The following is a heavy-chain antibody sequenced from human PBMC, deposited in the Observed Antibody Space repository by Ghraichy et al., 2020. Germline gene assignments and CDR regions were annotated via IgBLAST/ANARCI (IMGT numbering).Heavy chain of an antibody. CDR1: GFTFSSYS. D-gene: IGHD2-21*02. CDR2: ISSSSSYI. Sequence: GGSLRLSCAASGFTFSSYSMNWVRQAPGKGLEWVSSISSSSSYIYYADSVKGRFTISRDNAKNSLYLQMNSLRAEDTAVYYCARSTYCGGDCYLGGYFDLWGRGTLVTVSS. CDR3: ARSTYCGGDCYLGGYFDL. V-gene: IGHV3-21*01. J-gene: IGHJ2*01.